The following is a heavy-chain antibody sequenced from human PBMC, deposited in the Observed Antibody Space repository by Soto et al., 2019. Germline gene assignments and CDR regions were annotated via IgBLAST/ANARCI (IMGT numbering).Heavy chain of an antibody. Sequence: GGSLRLSCAASGFTFSDYYMSWIRQAPGKGLEWVSYISSSGSTIYYADSVKGRFTISRDNAKNSLYLQMNSLRAEDTAVYYCVGYWDVEYYYYMDVWGKGTTVTVSS. CDR2: ISSSGSTI. CDR1: GFTFSDYY. J-gene: IGHJ6*03. D-gene: IGHD2-21*01. V-gene: IGHV3-11*01. CDR3: VGYWDVEYYYYMDV.